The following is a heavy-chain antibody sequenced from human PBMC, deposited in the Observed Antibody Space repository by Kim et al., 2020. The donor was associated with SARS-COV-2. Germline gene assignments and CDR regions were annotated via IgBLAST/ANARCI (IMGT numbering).Heavy chain of an antibody. V-gene: IGHV1-46*01. CDR3: ARDKSTMIVVVSGFGY. D-gene: IGHD3-22*01. J-gene: IGHJ4*02. Sequence: KFQGRVTMTRDTSTSTVYMELSSLRSEDTAVYYCARDKSTMIVVVSGFGYWGQGTLVTVSS.